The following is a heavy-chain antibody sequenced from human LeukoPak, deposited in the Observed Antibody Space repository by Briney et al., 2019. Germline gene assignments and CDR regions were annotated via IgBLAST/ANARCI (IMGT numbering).Heavy chain of an antibody. CDR2: IYYSGST. CDR3: ARAVGYSYPNWFDP. V-gene: IGHV4-59*08. J-gene: IGHJ5*02. CDR1: GGSISSYY. D-gene: IGHD5-18*01. Sequence: SETLSLTCTVSGGSISSYYWSWIRQPPGKGLEWIGYIYYSGSTNYNPSLKSRVTISVDTSKIQFSLKLSSVTAADTAVYYCARAVGYSYPNWFDPWGQGTLVTVSS.